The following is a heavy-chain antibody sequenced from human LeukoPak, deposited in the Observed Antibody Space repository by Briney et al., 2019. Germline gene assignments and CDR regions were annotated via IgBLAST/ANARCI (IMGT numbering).Heavy chain of an antibody. D-gene: IGHD4-23*01. CDR2: LKNDGTGT. J-gene: IGHJ4*02. CDR3: ARTTLETQYFDR. V-gene: IGHV3-74*03. Sequence: GGSLRLSCAAYGFNLSAYYMDWVRQGPGKGLVWVSRLKNDGTGTKYADCVKGRFTISRDDAKNILYLQMTTLTVEDAAVYYCARTTLETQYFDRWGQGTLVTVSS. CDR1: GFNLSAYY.